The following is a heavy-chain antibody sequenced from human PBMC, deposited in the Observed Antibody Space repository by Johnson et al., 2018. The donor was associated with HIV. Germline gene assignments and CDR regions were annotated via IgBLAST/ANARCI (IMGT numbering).Heavy chain of an antibody. D-gene: IGHD6-6*01. V-gene: IGHV3-9*01. CDR3: VRVMGGYYSSSFGNAFDI. CDR2: ISWNSGSI. CDR1: GFTFDDYA. Sequence: VQLVESGGGLVQPGRSLRLSCAASGFTFDDYAMHWVRQAPGKGLEWVSGISWNSGSIGYADSVKGRFTISRDNAKNCLYLQMNSLRVEDTALYYCVRVMGGYYSSSFGNAFDIWGQGTMVTVSS. J-gene: IGHJ3*02.